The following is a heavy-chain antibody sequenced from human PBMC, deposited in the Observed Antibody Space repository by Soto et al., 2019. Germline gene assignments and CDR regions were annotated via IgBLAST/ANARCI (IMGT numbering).Heavy chain of an antibody. D-gene: IGHD5-12*01. CDR1: GFTFTSYS. CDR2: VKPGGYST. CDR3: AKDLRAGSGYDFDY. Sequence: EVQLLQSGGGLVQPGGALRLSCAASGFTFTSYSMTWVRQTPGKGLEWVAAVKPGGYSTYDADSMKGRFTISRDNSNKTLYPQMNSLRAEDTAVYYCAKDLRAGSGYDFDYRDQGTLVTVSS. V-gene: IGHV3-23*01. J-gene: IGHJ4*02.